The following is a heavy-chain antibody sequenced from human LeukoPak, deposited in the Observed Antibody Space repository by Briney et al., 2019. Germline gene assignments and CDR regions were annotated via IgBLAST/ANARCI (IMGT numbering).Heavy chain of an antibody. CDR3: ARGRAHLWWNI. CDR1: GGSFSGYY. Sequence: SETLSLTCAVYGGSFSGYYWSWIRQPPGKGLEWIGEINHSGSTNYNPSLKSRVTISVDTSKNQFPLKLSSVTAADTAVYYCARGRAHLWWNIWGQGTMVTVSS. D-gene: IGHD2-21*01. CDR2: INHSGST. V-gene: IGHV4-34*01. J-gene: IGHJ3*02.